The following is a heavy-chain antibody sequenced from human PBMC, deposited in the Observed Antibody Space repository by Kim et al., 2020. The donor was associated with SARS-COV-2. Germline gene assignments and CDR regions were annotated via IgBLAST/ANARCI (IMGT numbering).Heavy chain of an antibody. CDR3: AGLGFYCSGGSCYEGAFDI. D-gene: IGHD2-15*01. CDR2: IYYSGST. J-gene: IGHJ3*02. V-gene: IGHV4-39*01. CDR1: GGSISSSSYY. Sequence: SETLSLTCTASGGSISSSSYYWGWIRQPPGKGLEWIGSIYYSGSTYYNPSLKSRVTISVDTSNNQFSLKLSSVTAADTAVYYCAGLGFYCSGGSCYEGAFDIWGQGTMVTVSS.